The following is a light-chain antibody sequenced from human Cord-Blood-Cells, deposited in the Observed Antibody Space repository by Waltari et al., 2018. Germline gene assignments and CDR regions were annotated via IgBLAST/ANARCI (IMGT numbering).Light chain of an antibody. CDR3: QQYGSSPHT. Sequence: EIVLTPSPGTLSLSPGERATLSCRASQSVSSSYLAWYQQKPGQAPRLLIHGASSRATDIPDRFSGSGSGTDFTLTISRLEPEDFAVYYCQQYGSSPHTFGQGTKLEIK. V-gene: IGKV3-20*01. J-gene: IGKJ2*01. CDR2: GAS. CDR1: QSVSSSY.